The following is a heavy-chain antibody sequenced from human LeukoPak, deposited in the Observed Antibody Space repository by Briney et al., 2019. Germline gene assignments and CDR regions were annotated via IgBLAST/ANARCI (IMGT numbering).Heavy chain of an antibody. V-gene: IGHV3-23*01. Sequence: GGSLRLSCAASGFTFSSYAMRWVRQAPGKGLEWVSAISGSGGSTYYADSVKGRFTISRDNSKNTLYLQMNSLRAEDTAVYYCAKDRTYSSSWYEAFDIWGQGTMVTVSS. CDR2: ISGSGGST. CDR1: GFTFSSYA. D-gene: IGHD6-13*01. CDR3: AKDRTYSSSWYEAFDI. J-gene: IGHJ3*02.